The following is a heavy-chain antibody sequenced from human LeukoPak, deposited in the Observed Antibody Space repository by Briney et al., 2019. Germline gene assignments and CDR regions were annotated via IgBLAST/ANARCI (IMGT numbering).Heavy chain of an antibody. CDR3: AKEDVLRFLEWLFLD. CDR2: ISYDGNNK. Sequence: GRSLRPSCAASGFTFSSYGMHWVRQAPGKGLEWVAVISYDGNNKYYADSVKGRFTISRDNSKNTLYLQMNSLRAEDTAVYYCAKEDVLRFLEWLFLDWGQGTLVTVSS. V-gene: IGHV3-30*18. CDR1: GFTFSSYG. J-gene: IGHJ4*02. D-gene: IGHD3-3*01.